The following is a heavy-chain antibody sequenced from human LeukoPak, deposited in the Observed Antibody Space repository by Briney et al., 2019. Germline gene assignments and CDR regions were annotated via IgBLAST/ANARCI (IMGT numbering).Heavy chain of an antibody. CDR1: GGSISSSSYY. D-gene: IGHD6-25*01. Sequence: PSETLSLTCTVSGGSISSSSYYWGWIRQPPGKGLEWIGSIYYSGSTYYNPSLKSRVTISVDTSKNQFSLKLRSVTAADTAVYYCAKGSRGSMIAATAIRYFYYMDVWGKGTTVTISS. CDR3: AKGSRGSMIAATAIRYFYYMDV. V-gene: IGHV4-39*07. J-gene: IGHJ6*03. CDR2: IYYSGST.